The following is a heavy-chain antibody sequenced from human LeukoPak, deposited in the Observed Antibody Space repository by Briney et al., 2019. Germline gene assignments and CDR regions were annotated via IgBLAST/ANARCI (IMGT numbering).Heavy chain of an antibody. CDR3: ARADCSGSTCYLRHSWFDP. V-gene: IGHV3-21*06. J-gene: IGHJ5*02. Sequence: GGSLRLSCAASGFTVSTKYMNWVRQAPGKGLEWVSSISTSSRYIYYRDSVKGRFTISRDDAKNSLYLQMNSLTVEDTAVYYCARADCSGSTCYLRHSWFDPWGQGTLVTVSS. CDR2: ISTSSRYI. D-gene: IGHD2-2*01. CDR1: GFTVSTKY.